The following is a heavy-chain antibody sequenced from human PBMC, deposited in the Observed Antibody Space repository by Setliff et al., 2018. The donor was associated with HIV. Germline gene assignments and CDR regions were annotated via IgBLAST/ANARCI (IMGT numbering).Heavy chain of an antibody. CDR1: GGSIISSSYY. V-gene: IGHV4-39*01. D-gene: IGHD3-10*01. J-gene: IGHJ4*02. CDR2: MYYRGTT. CDR3: VRQGLTMNRGVPAPILYYFDY. Sequence: PSETLSLTCTVSGGSIISSSYYWGWIRQPPGKGLEWIGTMYYRGTTYNNPSLKSRVTFSADTSKNQFSLNLNSETATDTAVYYCVRQGLTMNRGVPAPILYYFDYWGQGILVTVSS.